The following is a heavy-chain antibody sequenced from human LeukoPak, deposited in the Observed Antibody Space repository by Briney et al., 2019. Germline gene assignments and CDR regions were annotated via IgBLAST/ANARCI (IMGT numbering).Heavy chain of an antibody. CDR3: AKTPDYYGSGSSSYIDC. D-gene: IGHD3-10*01. CDR2: ISGSGGGT. Sequence: GGSQRLSCAASGFTFSSYAMSWVRQAPGKGLEWVSAISGSGGGTYYANSVKGRFTISRDNSRDTLYLQMNSLRAEDTALYFCAKTPDYYGSGSSSYIDCWGQGTLVSVSS. V-gene: IGHV3-23*01. J-gene: IGHJ4*02. CDR1: GFTFSSYA.